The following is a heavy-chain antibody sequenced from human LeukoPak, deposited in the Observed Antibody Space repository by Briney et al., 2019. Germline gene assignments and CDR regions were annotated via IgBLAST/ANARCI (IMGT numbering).Heavy chain of an antibody. CDR3: ARDDGRGWAH. D-gene: IGHD1-26*01. J-gene: IGHJ4*02. V-gene: IGHV3-7*01. CDR2: IKEDGRQK. CDR1: GFTFRNYW. Sequence: PGGSLRLSCAASGFTFRNYWMTWVRQAPGKGVEWVANIKEDGRQKYYVDCVKGRFSISRDNAKNSLALQMNSLRAEDTAVYYCARDDGRGWAHWGQGTLVTVSS.